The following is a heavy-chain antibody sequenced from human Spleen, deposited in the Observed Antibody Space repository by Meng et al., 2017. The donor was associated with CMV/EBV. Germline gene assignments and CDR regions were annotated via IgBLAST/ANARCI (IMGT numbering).Heavy chain of an antibody. J-gene: IGHJ5*02. CDR2: IDPNSGGT. CDR3: ARGEYYDFWSGYHNWFDP. Sequence: GWIDPNSGGTNYAQKFQGRVTMTRDTSISTAYMELSRLRSDDTAVYYCARGEYYDFWSGYHNWFDPWGQGTLVTVS. D-gene: IGHD3-3*01. V-gene: IGHV1-2*02.